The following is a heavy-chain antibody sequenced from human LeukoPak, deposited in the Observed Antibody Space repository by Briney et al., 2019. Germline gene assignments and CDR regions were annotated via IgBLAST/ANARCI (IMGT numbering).Heavy chain of an antibody. V-gene: IGHV1-3*01. Sequence: GASVKVSCKASGYTFTSYAMHWVRQAPGQRLEWMGWINAGNGNTKYSQKFQGRVTITRDTSASTAYMELSSLRSEDTAVYYCARSGQLRYFDWLSPRAFDYWGQGTLVTVSS. J-gene: IGHJ4*02. CDR3: ARSGQLRYFDWLSPRAFDY. CDR1: GYTFTSYA. D-gene: IGHD3-9*01. CDR2: INAGNGNT.